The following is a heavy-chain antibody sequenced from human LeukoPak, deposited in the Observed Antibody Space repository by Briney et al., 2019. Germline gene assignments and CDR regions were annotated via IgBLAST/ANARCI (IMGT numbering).Heavy chain of an antibody. D-gene: IGHD3-3*01. CDR3: EPPLQFLES. Sequence: PGGSLRLSCTTSGFTFGTSTMTWVRQAPGKGLEWVSTINSNGGSTYYASSVKGRFTIPRDNSRNTLYLRMSSLRAEDTAVYYCEPPLQFLESWGQGTMVIVSS. CDR1: GFTFGTST. CDR2: INSNGGST. V-gene: IGHV3-23*01. J-gene: IGHJ5*02.